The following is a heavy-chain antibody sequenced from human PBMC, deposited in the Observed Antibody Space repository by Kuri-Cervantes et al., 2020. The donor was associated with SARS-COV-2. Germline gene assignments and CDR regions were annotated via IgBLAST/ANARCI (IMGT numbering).Heavy chain of an antibody. CDR1: GFTFSSYA. CDR3: ARDGDY. V-gene: IGHV3-23*01. CDR2: ISGSGRTR. J-gene: IGHJ4*02. Sequence: GESLKISCAASGFTFSSYAMSWVRQAPGKWLEWVSVISGSGRTRYYADTVKGRFTISRDDSKNTLYLQMDSLRDDATAVYYCARDGDYWGQGTLVTVSS.